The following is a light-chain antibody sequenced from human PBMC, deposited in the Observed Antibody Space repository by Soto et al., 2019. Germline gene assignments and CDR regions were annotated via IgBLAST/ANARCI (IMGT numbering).Light chain of an antibody. CDR1: SSDVGNFDV. J-gene: IGLJ1*01. V-gene: IGLV2-23*01. CDR3: CSYADSGTYV. CDR2: AGN. Sequence: QSVLTQPASVSGSPGQSNTISCTGSSSDVGNFDVLSWYQQHPGNVPTLIIYAGNRRPSGVSNRFSGSQSGNTASLTISGLQGEDEADYYCCSYADSGTYVFGTGTKVTVL.